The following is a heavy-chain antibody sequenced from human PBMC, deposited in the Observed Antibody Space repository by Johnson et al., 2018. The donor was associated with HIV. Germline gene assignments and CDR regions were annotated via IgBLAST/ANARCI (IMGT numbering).Heavy chain of an antibody. CDR3: ARDKCHAFDI. CDR2: ISYDGSNK. J-gene: IGHJ3*02. CDR1: GFTFSSYA. Sequence: QVQLVESGGGVVQPGRSLRLYCAASGFTFSSYAMHWVRQAPGKGLEWVAVISYDGSNKYYADSVKGRFTISRDNSKNTLYLQMNSLRAEDTAVYYCARDKCHAFDIWGQGTMVTVSS. V-gene: IGHV3-30-3*01.